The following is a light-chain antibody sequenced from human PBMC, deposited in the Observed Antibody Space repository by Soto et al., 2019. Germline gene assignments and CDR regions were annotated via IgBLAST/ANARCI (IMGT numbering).Light chain of an antibody. CDR1: QSISSY. Sequence: DIQMTQSPSSLSASVGDRVTITCRASQSISSYLNWYQQKPVKAPKLLIYAASSLQSGVPSRFSGSGSGKDFTITISSLQPEDFETYYCQQSYSTPPYTFGQGTKLEIK. V-gene: IGKV1-39*01. CDR3: QQSYSTPPYT. CDR2: AAS. J-gene: IGKJ2*01.